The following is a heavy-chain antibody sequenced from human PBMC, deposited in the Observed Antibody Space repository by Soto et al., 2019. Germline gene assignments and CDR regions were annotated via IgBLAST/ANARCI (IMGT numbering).Heavy chain of an antibody. Sequence: GGSLRLSCAASGFTFSSYWMSWVRQAPGKGLEWVANIKQDGSEKYYVDSVKGRFTISRDNAKNSLYLQMNSLRAEDTAVYYCARGDSGYDWGYYYHYMDVWGKGTTVTVSS. CDR1: GFTFSSYW. CDR2: IKQDGSEK. V-gene: IGHV3-7*04. D-gene: IGHD5-12*01. CDR3: ARGDSGYDWGYYYHYMDV. J-gene: IGHJ6*03.